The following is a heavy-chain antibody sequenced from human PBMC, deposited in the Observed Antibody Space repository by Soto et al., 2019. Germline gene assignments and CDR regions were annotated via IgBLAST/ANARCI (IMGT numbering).Heavy chain of an antibody. V-gene: IGHV3-48*02. CDR2: ISSSSSTI. CDR3: ARYEQQLVLRDYYYGMYV. J-gene: IGHJ6*01. D-gene: IGHD6-13*01. Sequence: GGSMRLSCAASGFTFSSYSMNWVRQASGKGLEWVSYISSSSSTIYYGYSVKVRFTISSANAKNSLYLHMNSQRDEDTAVYYCARYEQQLVLRDYYYGMYVCRRGSTVTVSS. CDR1: GFTFSSYS.